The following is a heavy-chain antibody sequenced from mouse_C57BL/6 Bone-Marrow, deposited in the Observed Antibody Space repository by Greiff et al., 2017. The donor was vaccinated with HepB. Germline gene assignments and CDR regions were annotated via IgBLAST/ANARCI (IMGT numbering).Heavy chain of an antibody. CDR2: IDPRSGNT. CDR3: ASPAQATPFAY. CDR1: GYTFTSYG. V-gene: IGHV1-81*01. J-gene: IGHJ3*01. Sequence: VQLQQSGAELARPGASVKLSCKASGYTFTSYGISWVKQRTGQGLEWIGEIDPRSGNTYYNEKFKGKATLTADKSSSTAYMELRSLTSEDSAVYFCASPAQATPFAYWGQGTLVTVSA. D-gene: IGHD3-2*02.